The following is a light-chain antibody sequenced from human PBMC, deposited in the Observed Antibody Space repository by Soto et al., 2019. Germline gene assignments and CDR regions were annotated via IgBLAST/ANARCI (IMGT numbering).Light chain of an antibody. CDR2: KAS. V-gene: IGKV1-5*03. CDR1: QSISSW. Sequence: DIQMTQSPSTLSASVGDRVTITCRASQSISSWLAWYQQKPGKAPKLLIYKASSLESGVPSRFSGRGSGTEFTLTISSLQPDDCATYEGQQYNSYSPYTFGQGTKLEIK. J-gene: IGKJ2*01. CDR3: QQYNSYSPYT.